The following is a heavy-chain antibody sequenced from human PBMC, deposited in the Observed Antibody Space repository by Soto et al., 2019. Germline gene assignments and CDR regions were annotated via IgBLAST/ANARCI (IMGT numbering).Heavy chain of an antibody. Sequence: SETLSLTCTVSGGSISSYYWSWIRQPAGKGLEWIGRIYTSGSTNYNPSLKSRVTMSVDTSKNQFSLKLSSVTAADTAVYYCARGPTRFLGGFTYHQVPVRAVWGKGTTVPVS. V-gene: IGHV4-4*07. CDR3: ARGPTRFLGGFTYHQVPVRAV. J-gene: IGHJ6*03. CDR1: GGSISSYY. D-gene: IGHD3-3*01. CDR2: IYTSGST.